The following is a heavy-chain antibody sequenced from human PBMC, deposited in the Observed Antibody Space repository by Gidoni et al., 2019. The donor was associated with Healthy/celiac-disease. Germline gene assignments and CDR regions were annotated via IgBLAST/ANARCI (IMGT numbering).Heavy chain of an antibody. Sequence: QLQLQESGSGLVKPSQTLSLTCAVSGGSISSGGYSWSWIRQLPGKGLEWIGYIYHSGSTYYNPSLKSRVTISVDRSKNQFSLKLSSVTAADTAVYYCARALNGSPYYYYGMDVWGQGTTVTVSS. J-gene: IGHJ6*02. D-gene: IGHD3-10*01. CDR2: IYHSGST. CDR3: ARALNGSPYYYYGMDV. CDR1: GGSISSGGYS. V-gene: IGHV4-30-2*01.